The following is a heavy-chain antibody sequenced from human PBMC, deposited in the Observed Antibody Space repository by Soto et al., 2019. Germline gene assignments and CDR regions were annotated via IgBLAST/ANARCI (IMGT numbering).Heavy chain of an antibody. CDR1: VDSAGFISSSSYE. Sequence: SETLSLTCPVSVDSAGFISSSSYEWRWIRQPPGKGLEWIGNMYYTASTYYNPSLKSRVTISGDTSKNQFSLRLTSVTAADTGVYYFARHPPYGPLDYWGQGTLVTVSS. J-gene: IGHJ4*02. CDR2: MYYTAST. D-gene: IGHD4-17*01. CDR3: ARHPPYGPLDY. V-gene: IGHV4-39*01.